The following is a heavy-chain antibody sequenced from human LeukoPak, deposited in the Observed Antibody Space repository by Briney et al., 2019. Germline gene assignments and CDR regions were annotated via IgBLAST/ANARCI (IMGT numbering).Heavy chain of an antibody. V-gene: IGHV1-24*01. D-gene: IGHD1-26*01. Sequence: ASVKVSCKVSGYTLTELSMHWVRQAPGKGLEWMGGFDPEDGETIYAQKFQGRVTMTEDTSTDTAYIELSSLRSEDTAVYYCATCTGGSCPLDYWGQGTLVTVSS. J-gene: IGHJ4*02. CDR3: ATCTGGSCPLDY. CDR2: FDPEDGET. CDR1: GYTLTELS.